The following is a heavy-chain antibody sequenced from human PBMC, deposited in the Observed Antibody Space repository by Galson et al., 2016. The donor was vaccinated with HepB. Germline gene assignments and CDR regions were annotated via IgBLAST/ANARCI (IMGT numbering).Heavy chain of an antibody. V-gene: IGHV4-30-2*01. CDR3: ARGPRLLRAYGGLISYFDS. CDR1: GDSISSGDYS. CDR2: ISHTGNA. Sequence: TLSLTCAVSGDSISSGDYSWTWIRKPPGTGLEWIGHISHTGNAYYSPSLKSRVTMSVDRPKNHFSLHLASVTAADTAVGYCARGPRLLRAYGGLISYFDSWGQGILVAVSS. J-gene: IGHJ4*02. D-gene: IGHD4-23*01.